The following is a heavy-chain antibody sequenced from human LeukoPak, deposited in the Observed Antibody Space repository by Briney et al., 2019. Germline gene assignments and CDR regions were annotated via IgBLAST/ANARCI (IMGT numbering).Heavy chain of an antibody. CDR3: ARQQQLAPGY. V-gene: IGHV4-59*08. CDR1: GGSISSYY. CDR2: IYYSGST. D-gene: IGHD6-13*01. Sequence: SETLSLTCTVSGGSISSYYWSWIRQPPGKGLEWIGYIYYSGSTNYNPSLKSRVTISVDTSKNQFSLKLSSVTAADTAVYYCARQQQLAPGYWGQGTLVTVSS. J-gene: IGHJ4*02.